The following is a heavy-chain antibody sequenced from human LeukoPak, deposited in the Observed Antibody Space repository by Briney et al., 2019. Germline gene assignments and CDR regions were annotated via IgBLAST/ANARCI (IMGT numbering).Heavy chain of an antibody. D-gene: IGHD6-19*01. CDR3: ARDLLGAVAGKGGFDY. J-gene: IGHJ4*02. CDR1: GGTFSNYP. Sequence: ASVKVSCKASGGTFSNYPVTWVRQAPGQGLEWMGGLKPSFGTANYAQKLQGRVTMTTDTSTSTAYMELRSLRSDDTAVYYCARDLLGAVAGKGGFDYWGQGTLVTVSS. V-gene: IGHV1-69*05. CDR2: LKPSFGTA.